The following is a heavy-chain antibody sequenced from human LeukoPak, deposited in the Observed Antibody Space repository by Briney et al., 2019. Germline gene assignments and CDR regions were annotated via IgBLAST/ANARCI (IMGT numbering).Heavy chain of an antibody. CDR1: GFTFSSYA. Sequence: PGGSLRLSCGASGFTFSSYAMSWVRQPPGKGLEWVSAISANGGSTYYADSAKGRFTISRDNSKNTVYLQMKSLRAEDTAVYYCARWGDDFWRTKTEDYWGQGTLVTVSS. D-gene: IGHD3-3*01. CDR3: ARWGDDFWRTKTEDY. V-gene: IGHV3-23*01. J-gene: IGHJ4*02. CDR2: ISANGGST.